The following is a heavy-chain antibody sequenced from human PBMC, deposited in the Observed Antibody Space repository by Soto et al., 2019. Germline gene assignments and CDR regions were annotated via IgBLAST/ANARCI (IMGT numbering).Heavy chain of an antibody. J-gene: IGHJ4*02. V-gene: IGHV1-69*01. CDR3: ARGSEVVVITTESYFDY. CDR2: IIPICGTA. D-gene: IGHD3-22*01. CDR1: GGTFSSYA. Sequence: QVQLVQSGAEVKKPGSSVKVSCKASGGTFSSYAISWVRQAPGQGLEWMGGIIPICGTANYAQKLQGRVTITADESTSTAYMELSSLRSEDTAVYYCARGSEVVVITTESYFDYWGQGTLVTVSS.